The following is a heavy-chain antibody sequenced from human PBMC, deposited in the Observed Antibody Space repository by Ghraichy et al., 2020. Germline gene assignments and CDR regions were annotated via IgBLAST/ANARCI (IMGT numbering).Heavy chain of an antibody. CDR2: IYYSGST. CDR3: ARHYDFWSGYYRSYYYYGMDV. D-gene: IGHD3-3*01. CDR1: GGSISSSSYY. Sequence: SETLYLTCTVSGGSISSSSYYWGWIRQPPGKGLEWIGSIYYSGSTYYNPSLKSRVTISVDTSKNQFSLKLSSVTAADTAVYYCARHYDFWSGYYRSYYYYGMDVWGQGTTVTVSS. J-gene: IGHJ6*02. V-gene: IGHV4-39*01.